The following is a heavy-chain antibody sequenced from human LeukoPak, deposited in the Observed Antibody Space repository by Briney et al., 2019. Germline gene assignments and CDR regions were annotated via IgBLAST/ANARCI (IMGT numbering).Heavy chain of an antibody. D-gene: IGHD5-18*01. CDR1: GFTFSDHY. V-gene: IGHV3-72*01. Sequence: GGSLRLSCAASGFTFSDHYMDWVRQAPGKGLEWVGRTRNKANSYSTQYAASVKGRFTISRDDSKNSLYLQMNSLETEDTAAYYCTRVLGYSYGPIDYWGQGTLVTVSS. CDR2: TRNKANSYST. CDR3: TRVLGYSYGPIDY. J-gene: IGHJ4*02.